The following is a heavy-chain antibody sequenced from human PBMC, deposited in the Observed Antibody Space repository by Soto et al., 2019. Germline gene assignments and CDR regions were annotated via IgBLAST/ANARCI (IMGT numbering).Heavy chain of an antibody. CDR1: GGSFSGYY. D-gene: IGHD3-9*01. Sequence: QVQLQQWGAGLLKPSETLSLTCAVYGGSFSGYYWSWIRQPPGKGLEYIGEVTHSGSTNYNPSLNSRVTISVDTSKNQFSLRLTSVTAADTAVYYCARAASAGHWFYYGMDVWGQGTTVAVSS. V-gene: IGHV4-34*01. J-gene: IGHJ6*02. CDR2: VTHSGST. CDR3: ARAASAGHWFYYGMDV.